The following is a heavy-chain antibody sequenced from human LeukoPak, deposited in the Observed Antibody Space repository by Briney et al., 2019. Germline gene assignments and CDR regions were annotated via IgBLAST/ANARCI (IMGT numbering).Heavy chain of an antibody. V-gene: IGHV4-59*01. J-gene: IGHJ4*02. CDR2: IYYRGST. CDR3: ARGSTMGYSSSWYR. CDR1: GDSISNYY. Sequence: SETLSLTCTVSGDSISNYYWSWIRQPPGKGLEWIGHIYYRGSTNYNPSLKSRVTISVDTSKNQFSLKLSSVTAADTAVYYRARGSTMGYSSSWYRWGQGTLVTVSP. D-gene: IGHD6-13*01.